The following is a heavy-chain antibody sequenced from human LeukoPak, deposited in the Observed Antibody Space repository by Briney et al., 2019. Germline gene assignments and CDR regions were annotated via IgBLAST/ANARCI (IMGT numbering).Heavy chain of an antibody. CDR3: ATNFMSSGQEDSRSWFDP. D-gene: IGHD3-22*01. V-gene: IGHV4-34*01. J-gene: IGHJ5*02. Sequence: SETLSLTYAVYGGSFSGYYWSWIRQPPGKGLEWIGEINHSGSTNYNPSLKSRVTISVDTSKNQFSLKLSSVTAADTAVYYCATNFMSSGQEDSRSWFDPWGQGTLVTVSS. CDR1: GGSFSGYY. CDR2: INHSGST.